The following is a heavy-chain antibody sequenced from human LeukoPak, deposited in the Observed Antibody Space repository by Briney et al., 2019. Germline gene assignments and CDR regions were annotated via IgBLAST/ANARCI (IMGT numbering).Heavy chain of an antibody. CDR2: IYTSGST. J-gene: IGHJ4*02. CDR1: GGSISSGSYY. D-gene: IGHD5-24*01. CDR3: ARDPFSDGYNYSGY. V-gene: IGHV4-61*02. Sequence: SQTLSLTCTVSGGSISSGSYYWSWIRQPAGKGLEWIGRIYTSGSTNYNPSLKSRVTISVDTSKNQFSLKLSSVTAADTAVYYCARDPFSDGYNYSGYWGQGTLVTVSP.